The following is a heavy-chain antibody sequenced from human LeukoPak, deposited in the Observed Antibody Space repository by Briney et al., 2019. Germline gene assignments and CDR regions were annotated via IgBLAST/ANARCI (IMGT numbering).Heavy chain of an antibody. CDR2: INSDGSST. CDR1: GFSFSRNW. J-gene: IGHJ4*02. CDR3: AREGDGSNPFDY. Sequence: QPGGSLRLSCVASGFSFSRNWMHWVRQAPGKGLVWVSRINSDGSSTSYADFVKGRFTISRDNAKNTLYLPMNSLRADDTAVYYCAREGDGSNPFDYWGQGTLVTVSS. D-gene: IGHD4-23*01. V-gene: IGHV3-74*01.